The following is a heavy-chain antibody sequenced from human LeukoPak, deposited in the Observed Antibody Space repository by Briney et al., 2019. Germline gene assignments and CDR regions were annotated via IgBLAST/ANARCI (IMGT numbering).Heavy chain of an antibody. CDR3: AKDRWELLEDSVYLQH. V-gene: IGHV3-23*01. J-gene: IGHJ1*01. D-gene: IGHD1-26*01. CDR1: GFTFSSYA. Sequence: GGSLRLSCAASGFTFSSYAMSWVRHAPGKGMEWVSSISGSGGSTYYADSVKGRFTISRNNSKNTLYLQMNRLRAEDTAVYYCAKDRWELLEDSVYLQHWGQGTLVTVSS. CDR2: ISGSGGST.